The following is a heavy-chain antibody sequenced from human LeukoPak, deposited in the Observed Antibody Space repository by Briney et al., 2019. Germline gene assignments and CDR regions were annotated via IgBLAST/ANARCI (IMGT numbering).Heavy chain of an antibody. CDR2: ISGSGGST. J-gene: IGHJ5*02. V-gene: IGHV3-23*01. CDR1: GFTFSSYA. CDR3: AKDRRNVGPSVGATGFWFDP. D-gene: IGHD1-26*01. Sequence: PGGSLRLSCAASGFTFSSYAMSWVRQAPGKGLEWVSAISGSGGSTYYADSVKGRFTISRDNSKNTLYLQMNSLRAEDTAVYYCAKDRRNVGPSVGATGFWFDPWGQGTLVTVSS.